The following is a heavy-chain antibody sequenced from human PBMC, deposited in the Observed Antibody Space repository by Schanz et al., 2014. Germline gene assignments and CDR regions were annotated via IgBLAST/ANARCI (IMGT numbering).Heavy chain of an antibody. Sequence: EVQLVESGGGVVRPGGSLRLSCAASGFTFSAYAMTWVRQIPGKGLEWVSAINTGVNTYYADSVRGRFTMSRDNSKNTLFLQMNSLRAEDTAVYYCARPALWFGDNCFDPWGQGTLVTVSS. D-gene: IGHD3-10*01. CDR2: INTGVNT. CDR1: GFTFSAYA. J-gene: IGHJ5*02. V-gene: IGHV3-23*04. CDR3: ARPALWFGDNCFDP.